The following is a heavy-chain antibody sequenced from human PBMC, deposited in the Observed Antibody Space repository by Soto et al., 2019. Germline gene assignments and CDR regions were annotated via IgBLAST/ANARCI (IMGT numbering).Heavy chain of an antibody. D-gene: IGHD4-4*01. J-gene: IGHJ4*02. Sequence: QVQLVVSGGGLVKPGGSLRISCAASGFTFRDYYISWIRQARGKGLEWVSYISSSGSIIYYADSVKGRFTISRDNAKNSLYLQMNSLRAEDTAVYYCALAGYDSNYYAVTPLSAGHFWGQGTLVTVSS. CDR1: GFTFRDYY. V-gene: IGHV3-11*01. CDR2: ISSSGSII. CDR3: ALAGYDSNYYAVTPLSAGHF.